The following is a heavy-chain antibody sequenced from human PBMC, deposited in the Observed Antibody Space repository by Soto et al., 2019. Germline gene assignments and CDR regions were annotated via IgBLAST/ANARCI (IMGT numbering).Heavy chain of an antibody. CDR3: TTSTGHLNH. D-gene: IGHD2-8*02. CDR2: ITGSSDRI. J-gene: IGHJ4*02. CDR1: GLTFSVYT. V-gene: IGHV3-48*02. Sequence: EVQLVESGGGWVQPGGSLRLSCAASGLTFSVYTMNWVRQAPGKGLDWVSYITGSSDRILFADSVKGRFTVSRDNAKNSLYLQMNSLSDEDTGVYYCTTSTGHLNHWGQGTLVSVSS.